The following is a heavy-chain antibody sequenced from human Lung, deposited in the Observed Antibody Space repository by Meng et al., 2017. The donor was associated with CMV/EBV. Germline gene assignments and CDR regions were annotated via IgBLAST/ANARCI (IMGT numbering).Heavy chain of an antibody. CDR1: GYTFTDYY. CDR3: ARGSPITGARTPYYY. V-gene: IGHV1-2*02. D-gene: IGHD1-20*01. J-gene: IGHJ4*02. Sequence: PVKVSCXASGYTFTDYYMHWVRQAPGQRLEWMGWINPSNGGTDYAQKFQGRVTMTRDTSISTAYIELSRLRSDDTAVYYCARGSPITGARTPYYYWGQGTLVTGSS. CDR2: INPSNGGT.